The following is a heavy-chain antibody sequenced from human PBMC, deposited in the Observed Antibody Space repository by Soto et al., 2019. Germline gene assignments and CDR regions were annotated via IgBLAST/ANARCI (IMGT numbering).Heavy chain of an antibody. V-gene: IGHV4-59*08. D-gene: IGHD1-26*01. CDR2: ISYSGST. Sequence: QVQLQESGPGLVKPSETLSLTCTVSGGSISSYYWSWIRQSPGKGLEWIGYISYSGSTNYNPSLKNRVTISVATSKHQSSLKLSSVTAAATAVYDCARRWGRTFDYWGQGTLVTVSS. CDR3: ARRWGRTFDY. CDR1: GGSISSYY. J-gene: IGHJ4*02.